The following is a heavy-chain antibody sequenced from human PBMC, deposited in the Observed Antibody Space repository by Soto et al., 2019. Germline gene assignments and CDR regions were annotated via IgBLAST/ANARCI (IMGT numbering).Heavy chain of an antibody. V-gene: IGHV3-30-3*01. Sequence: QVQLVESGGGVVQPGRSLRLSCAASGFTFSSYAMHWVRQAPGKGLEWVAVISYDGSNKSYADSVKGRFTISRDNSKNTLYLQMNSLRAEDTAVYYCASILLSAADYYFDYWGQGNLVAVSS. CDR2: ISYDGSNK. D-gene: IGHD2-15*01. CDR1: GFTFSSYA. CDR3: ASILLSAADYYFDY. J-gene: IGHJ4*02.